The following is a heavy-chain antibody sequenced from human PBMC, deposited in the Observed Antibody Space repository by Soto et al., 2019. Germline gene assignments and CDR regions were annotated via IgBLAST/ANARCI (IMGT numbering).Heavy chain of an antibody. CDR1: GCSISSSSYY. J-gene: IGHJ6*02. V-gene: IGHV4-39*01. CDR3: ARHRAYSSGWATAGYYGMDV. CDR2: IYYSGST. D-gene: IGHD6-19*01. Sequence: XETLSLTCTVSGCSISSSSYYWGWIRQPRGKGLEWIGSIYYSGSTYYNPSLKSRVTISVDTSKNQFSLKLSSVTAADTAVYYCARHRAYSSGWATAGYYGMDVWGQGTTVTVSS.